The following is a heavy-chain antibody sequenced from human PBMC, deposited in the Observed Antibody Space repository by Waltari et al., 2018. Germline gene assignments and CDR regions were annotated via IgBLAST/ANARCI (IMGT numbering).Heavy chain of an antibody. D-gene: IGHD2-21*01. CDR2: IISIFGAA. Sequence: QVHLVQSGAEVKKPGTSVKVSCQASGGTFSSSVIRWVRQAPGRGLEWMGGIISIFGAANYTQKFQDRISITADESTSTIYMELSSLTSEDTAVYYCARQFYSYTMDVWGQGTTVIVSS. J-gene: IGHJ6*02. CDR3: ARQFYSYTMDV. V-gene: IGHV1-69*01. CDR1: GGTFSSSV.